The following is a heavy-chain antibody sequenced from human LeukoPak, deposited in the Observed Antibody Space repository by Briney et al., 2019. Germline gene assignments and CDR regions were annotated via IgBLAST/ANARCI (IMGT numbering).Heavy chain of an antibody. CDR3: ARVALGSWYFDL. CDR2: ISAYNGDT. J-gene: IGHJ2*01. D-gene: IGHD2-15*01. Sequence: GASVKVSCKASGYTFSSYGISWVRQAPGQGLEWMGWISAYNGDTHYAQKFQGRVTTTTDTSTSTAYMELRSLRSDDTAVYHCARVALGSWYFDLWGRGTLVTVSS. V-gene: IGHV1-18*01. CDR1: GYTFSSYG.